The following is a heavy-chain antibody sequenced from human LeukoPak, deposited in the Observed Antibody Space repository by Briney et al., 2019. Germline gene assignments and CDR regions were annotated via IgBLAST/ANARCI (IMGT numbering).Heavy chain of an antibody. J-gene: IGHJ4*02. CDR3: ARDVGSYDSSGQHHCPGD. D-gene: IGHD3-22*01. CDR1: GFTFSSYA. CDR2: ISYDGSNK. V-gene: IGHV3-30-3*01. Sequence: GGSLRLSCAASGFTFSSYAMHWVRQAPGKGLEWVAVISYDGSNKYYADSVKGRFTISRDNSKNTLYLQMNSLRAEDTAVYYCARDVGSYDSSGQHHCPGDWGQGTLVTVSS.